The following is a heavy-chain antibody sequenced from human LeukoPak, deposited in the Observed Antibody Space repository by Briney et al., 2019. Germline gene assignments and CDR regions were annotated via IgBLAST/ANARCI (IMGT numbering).Heavy chain of an antibody. V-gene: IGHV4-34*01. D-gene: IGHD3-3*01. J-gene: IGHJ6*03. CDR1: GGSFSGYY. CDR3: ARGQYDFQTTYYYMDV. Sequence: SSETLSLTCAVYGGSFSGYYWSWIRQPPGKGLEWIGEINHSGSTNYNPSLKSRVTISVDTSKNQFSLKLSSGTAADTAVYYCARGQYDFQTTYYYMDVWGKGTTVTVSS. CDR2: INHSGST.